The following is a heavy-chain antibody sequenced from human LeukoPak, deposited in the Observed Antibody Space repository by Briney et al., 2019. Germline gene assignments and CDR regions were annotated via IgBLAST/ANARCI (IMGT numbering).Heavy chain of an antibody. CDR1: GGSISSHY. D-gene: IGHD2-2*01. CDR2: IYYSGST. Sequence: PSETLSLTCTVSGGSISSHYWGWIRQPPGKGLEWIGYIYYSGSTNYNPSLKSRVTISVDTSKNQFSLRLSAVTAADTAVYYCARVAVVPADKGLRDTGGFDYWGQGTLVTVSS. J-gene: IGHJ4*02. CDR3: ARVAVVPADKGLRDTGGFDY. V-gene: IGHV4-59*11.